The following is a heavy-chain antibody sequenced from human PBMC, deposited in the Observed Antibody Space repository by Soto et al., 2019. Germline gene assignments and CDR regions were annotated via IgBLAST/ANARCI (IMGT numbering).Heavy chain of an antibody. V-gene: IGHV4-39*01. CDR1: GGSISSSTYF. CDR3: AGGDYYHSSGYYFYYYTMDA. Sequence: QLHLQESGPGLVKPSETLSLTCTVSGGSISSSTYFWGWIRQPPGKGLEWIGNVYYGGTTYYNPSLKSRVTISVETSTGQFSLKLSTVTAADTAVYYCAGGDYYHSSGYYFYYYTMDAWGQGTTVTVSS. CDR2: VYYGGTT. J-gene: IGHJ6*02. D-gene: IGHD3-22*01.